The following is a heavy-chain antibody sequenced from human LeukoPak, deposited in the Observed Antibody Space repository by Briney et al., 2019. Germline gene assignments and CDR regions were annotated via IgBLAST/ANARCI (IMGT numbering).Heavy chain of an antibody. Sequence: ASVKVSCKASGYTFTGYYMHWVRQAPGQGLEWMGWINPNSGGTNYAQKFQGRVTMTRDTSISTAYMELSGLRSDDTTVYYCAREGLRGVIGDNWFDPWGQGTLVTVSS. D-gene: IGHD3-10*01. CDR2: INPNSGGT. V-gene: IGHV1-2*02. CDR1: GYTFTGYY. J-gene: IGHJ5*02. CDR3: AREGLRGVIGDNWFDP.